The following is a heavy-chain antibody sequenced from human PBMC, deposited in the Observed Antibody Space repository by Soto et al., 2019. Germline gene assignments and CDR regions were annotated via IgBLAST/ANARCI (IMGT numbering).Heavy chain of an antibody. CDR3: ASQRISYAMDV. D-gene: IGHD3-10*01. CDR2: MNQDGSEK. V-gene: IGHV3-7*05. J-gene: IGHJ6*02. CDR1: GFTFGDYW. Sequence: EVQLVESGGGLVQPGGSLRLSCGVSGFTFGDYWMTWVRQASGKGLEWVANMNQDGSEKFYVDYVKGRFTISRDNAKNSLYLKMNSLRAEDTAVYYCASQRISYAMDVWGQGTTVTVSS.